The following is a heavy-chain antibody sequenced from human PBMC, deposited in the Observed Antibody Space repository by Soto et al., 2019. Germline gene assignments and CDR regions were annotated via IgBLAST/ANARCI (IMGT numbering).Heavy chain of an antibody. V-gene: IGHV4-59*01. CDR1: GGSISRYY. CDR3: ARDLWGYCGTDCYPLDV. D-gene: IGHD2-21*02. Sequence: QVQLQESGPGLVKPSETLSLTCTVSGGSISRYYWRWIRQPPGKGLEWIGYMYNTGTTVYNPPFKRRVNRSVDTSKNQFSMKLISVTAADTAVYYCARDLWGYCGTDCYPLDVWGQGTTVTVSS. J-gene: IGHJ6*02. CDR2: MYNTGTT.